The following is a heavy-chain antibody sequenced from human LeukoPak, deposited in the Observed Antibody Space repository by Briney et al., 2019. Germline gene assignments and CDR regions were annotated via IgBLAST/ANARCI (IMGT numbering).Heavy chain of an antibody. CDR3: ARHKMVRGIGYYYYMDV. D-gene: IGHD3-10*01. Sequence: SETLSLTCTVSGGSISTSSYYWGWIRQPPGKGLQWIGSIYYNGSTHYNPSLKSRVIISVDTSKNQFSLKLSSVTAADTAVFYCARHKMVRGIGYYYYMDVWGKGTTVTVSS. V-gene: IGHV4-39*01. CDR1: GGSISTSSYY. CDR2: IYYNGST. J-gene: IGHJ6*03.